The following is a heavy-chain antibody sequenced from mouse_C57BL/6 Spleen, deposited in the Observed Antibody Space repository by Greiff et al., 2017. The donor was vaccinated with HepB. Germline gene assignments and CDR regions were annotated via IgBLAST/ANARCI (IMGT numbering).Heavy chain of an antibody. CDR1: GFSLTSYG. Sequence: QVQLKESGPGLVQPSQSLSITCTVSGFSLTSYGVHWVRQSPGKGLEWLGVIWSGGSTDYNAAFISRLSISKDNSKSQVFFKMNSLQADDTAIYYCANYGNYAMDYWGQGTSVTVSS. D-gene: IGHD2-1*01. V-gene: IGHV2-2*01. CDR2: IWSGGST. CDR3: ANYGNYAMDY. J-gene: IGHJ4*01.